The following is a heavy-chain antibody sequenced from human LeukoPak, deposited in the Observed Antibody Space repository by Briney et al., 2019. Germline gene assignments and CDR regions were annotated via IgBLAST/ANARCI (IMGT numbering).Heavy chain of an antibody. J-gene: IGHJ4*02. CDR3: ATLAVAGPFDY. V-gene: IGHV1-24*01. D-gene: IGHD6-19*01. CDR1: GYTLTELS. Sequence: ASVKVSCKVSGYTLTELSMHWVRQAPGKGLEWMGGFDPEDGETIYAQKFQGRVTMTEGTSTDTAYMELSSLRSEDTAVYYCATLAVAGPFDYWGQGTLVTVSS. CDR2: FDPEDGET.